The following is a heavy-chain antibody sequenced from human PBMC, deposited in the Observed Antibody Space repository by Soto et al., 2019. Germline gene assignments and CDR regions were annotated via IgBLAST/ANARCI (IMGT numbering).Heavy chain of an antibody. J-gene: IGHJ4*02. D-gene: IGHD5-12*01. CDR2: IHYNGRT. CDR1: GVSVSDYH. V-gene: IGHV4-59*02. Sequence: LTCSVSGVSVSDYHWTWIRLTPKKELQWIGFIHYNGRTDSSPSLKSRVTISLDMSKNHVSLILKSVNIADSAIYYCARGGRGYEFDYWGQGTLVTVSS. CDR3: ARGGRGYEFDY.